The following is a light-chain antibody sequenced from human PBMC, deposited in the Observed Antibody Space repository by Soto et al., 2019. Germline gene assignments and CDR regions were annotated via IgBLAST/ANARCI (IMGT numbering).Light chain of an antibody. J-gene: IGLJ1*01. CDR1: SSDVGGYDY. CDR3: SSYSISTAYL. CDR2: EVN. V-gene: IGLV2-14*01. Sequence: QSALTQPASVSGSPGQSITISCTRTSSDVGGYDYVSWYQLHLGKAPKLMVFEVNNRPSGVSYRFSGSKSGNTASLTISGLQAEDEADYFCSSYSISTAYLFGTGTKLTVL.